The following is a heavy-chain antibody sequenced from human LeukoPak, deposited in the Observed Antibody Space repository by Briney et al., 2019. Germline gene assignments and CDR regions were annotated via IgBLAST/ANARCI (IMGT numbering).Heavy chain of an antibody. CDR3: ARRYCSGGSCYSDRGAFDI. Sequence: KPSETLSLTCTVSGASISSSAWYWGWIRQPPGKGLEWIGIIYYSGSTNYNPSLKSRVTISVDTSKNQFSLKLSSVTAADTAVYYCARRYCSGGSCYSDRGAFDIWGQGTMVTVSS. D-gene: IGHD2-15*01. J-gene: IGHJ3*02. CDR1: GASISSSAWY. V-gene: IGHV4-39*07. CDR2: IYYSGST.